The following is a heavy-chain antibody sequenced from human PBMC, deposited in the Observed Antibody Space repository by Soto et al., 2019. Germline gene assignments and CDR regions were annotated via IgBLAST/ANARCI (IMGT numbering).Heavy chain of an antibody. D-gene: IGHD3-10*01. CDR2: ISGSGGST. CDR3: AKVVRFGTTYYFDY. J-gene: IGHJ4*02. CDR1: GFTFSSYA. V-gene: IGHV3-23*01. Sequence: GGSLRLSCAACGFTFSSYAMSWVRQAPGRGLEWVSAISGSGGSTYYADSVKGRFTISRDNSKNTLYLQMNSLRAEDTAVYYCAKVVRFGTTYYFDYWGQGTLVTV.